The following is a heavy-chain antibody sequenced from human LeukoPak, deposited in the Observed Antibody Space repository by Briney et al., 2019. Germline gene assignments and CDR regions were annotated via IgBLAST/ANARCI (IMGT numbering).Heavy chain of an antibody. CDR1: GFTFSSYA. V-gene: IGHV3-30-3*01. CDR2: ISYDGSNK. Sequence: GRSLRLSCAASGFTFSSYAMHWVRQAPGKGLEWVAVISYDGSNKYYADSVKGRFTISRDNSKNTLYLQMNSLRAEDTAVYYCARDKGSSGLASWGQGTLVTVSS. D-gene: IGHD6-19*01. CDR3: ARDKGSSGLAS. J-gene: IGHJ4*02.